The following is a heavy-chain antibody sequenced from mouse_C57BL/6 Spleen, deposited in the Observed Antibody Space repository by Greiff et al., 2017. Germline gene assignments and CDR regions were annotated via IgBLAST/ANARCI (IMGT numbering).Heavy chain of an antibody. D-gene: IGHD2-1*01. CDR3: ERVYYGNYGYFDV. V-gene: IGHV5-4*03. Sequence: EVMLVESGGGLVKPGGSLKLSCAASGFTFSSYAMSWVRQTPEKRLEWVATISDGGSYTYYPDNVKGRFTISRDNAKNNLYLQMSHLESEDTTMYYCERVYYGNYGYFDVWGTGTTVTVSS. J-gene: IGHJ1*03. CDR2: ISDGGSYT. CDR1: GFTFSSYA.